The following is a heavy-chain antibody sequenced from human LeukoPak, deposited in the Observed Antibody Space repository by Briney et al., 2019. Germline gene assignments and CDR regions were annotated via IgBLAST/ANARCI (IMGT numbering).Heavy chain of an antibody. CDR3: ARDRTYYYDSSGYSDDAFDI. Sequence: PGGSLRLSCAASGFIFSDHYMDWVRQAPGKGLEWVGRSTNKANSYITEYAASVKGRFSISRDDSKNSLFLQMNSLNTEDTAVYYCARDRTYYYDSSGYSDDAFDIWGQGTMVTVSS. D-gene: IGHD3-22*01. CDR1: GFIFSDHY. V-gene: IGHV3-72*01. J-gene: IGHJ3*02. CDR2: STNKANSYIT.